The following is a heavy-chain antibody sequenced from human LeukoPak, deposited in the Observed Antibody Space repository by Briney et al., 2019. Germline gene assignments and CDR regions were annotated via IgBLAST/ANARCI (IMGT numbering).Heavy chain of an antibody. D-gene: IGHD6-19*01. J-gene: IGHJ6*03. CDR3: AREASGWYYMDV. CDR2: IYTSGST. Sequence: SETLSLTCAVSGGSISSGSYYWNWIRQPAGKGLEWIGRIYTSGSTNYNPSLKSRVTISVDTSKDPFSLKLISVTAADTAVYYCAREASGWYYMDVWGKGTTVTVSS. V-gene: IGHV4-61*02. CDR1: GGSISSGSYY.